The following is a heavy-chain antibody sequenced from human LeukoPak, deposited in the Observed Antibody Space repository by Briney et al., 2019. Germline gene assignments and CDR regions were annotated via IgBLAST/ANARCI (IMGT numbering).Heavy chain of an antibody. CDR2: IYSGGST. CDR1: GFTVSSNY. J-gene: IGHJ4*02. Sequence: PGGSLRLSCAASGFTVSSNYMSWVRQAPGKGLEWVSVIYSGGSTYYADSVKGRFTISRDNAKSSVYLQMNTLRAEDTAVYYCATSADSSGNDWGQGTLVTVSS. CDR3: ATSADSSGND. V-gene: IGHV3-53*01. D-gene: IGHD3-22*01.